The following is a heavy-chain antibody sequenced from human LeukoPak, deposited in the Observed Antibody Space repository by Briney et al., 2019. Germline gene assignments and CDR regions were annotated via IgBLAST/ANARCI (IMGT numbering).Heavy chain of an antibody. V-gene: IGHV4-59*01. J-gene: IGHJ5*02. CDR1: GGSLSSYY. D-gene: IGHD3-3*01. CDR3: ARGILVSSWFDP. CDR2: IYYSGST. Sequence: SETLSLTCTVSGGSLSSYYWSWIRQPPGKGLEWSGYIYYSGSTNYNPSLKSRVTISVDTSKNQFSLKLSSVTAADTAVYYCARGILVSSWFDPWGQGTLVTVSS.